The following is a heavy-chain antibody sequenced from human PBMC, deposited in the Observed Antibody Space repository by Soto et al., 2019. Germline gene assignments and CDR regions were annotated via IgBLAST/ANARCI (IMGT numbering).Heavy chain of an antibody. CDR1: GSSVSSGSYY. D-gene: IGHD3-22*01. V-gene: IGHV4-61*01. CDR2: IYYSGST. Sequence: PSETLSLTCTVSGSSVSSGSYYWSWIRQPPGKGLEWIGYIYYSGSTNYNPSLKSRVTISVDTSKNQFSLKLSSVTAADTAVYYCARDSYYYDSSGYQNWGQGTLVTVSS. J-gene: IGHJ4*02. CDR3: ARDSYYYDSSGYQN.